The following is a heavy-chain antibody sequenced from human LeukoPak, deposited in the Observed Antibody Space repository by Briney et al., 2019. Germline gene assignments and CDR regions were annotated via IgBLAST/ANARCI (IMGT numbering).Heavy chain of an antibody. Sequence: PGGSXRLSCAASGFTFDDYAMHWVRHXPGKGLEWVSLILGDGSSTNYAESVKGRFTISRDNSKNCLYMQMNSLRTEDTALYYCAKDIFPLDYGETGNAFDIWGQGTMVTVSS. CDR3: AKDIFPLDYGETGNAFDI. D-gene: IGHD4-17*01. J-gene: IGHJ3*02. CDR2: ILGDGSST. V-gene: IGHV3-43*02. CDR1: GFTFDDYA.